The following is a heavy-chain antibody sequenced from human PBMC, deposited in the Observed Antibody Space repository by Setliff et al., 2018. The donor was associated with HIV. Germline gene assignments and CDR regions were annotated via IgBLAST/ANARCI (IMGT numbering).Heavy chain of an antibody. V-gene: IGHV3-21*01. CDR3: ARDKGIGDAFDI. J-gene: IGHJ3*02. D-gene: IGHD3-10*01. CDR2: ISSSSSYI. Sequence: AGGSLRLSCAASGFTFSSYSMNWVRQAPGKGLEWVSSISSSSSYIYYADSVKGRFTISRDNAKNSLYLQMNSLRAEDTAVYYCARDKGIGDAFDIWGQGTMVTVSS. CDR1: GFTFSSYS.